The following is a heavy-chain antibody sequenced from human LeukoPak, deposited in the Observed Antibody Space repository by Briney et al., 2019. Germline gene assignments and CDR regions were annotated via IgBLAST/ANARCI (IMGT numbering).Heavy chain of an antibody. D-gene: IGHD1-26*01. J-gene: IGHJ4*02. Sequence: ASVKVSCKASGYDFTSFGISWVRQAPGQGLEWMGWISVYSGDTKYAQEVQARVTMTIDTSTSTAYMEMTSLRSDDTAVYYCARDQVVGATAGTFDFWGQGTLVTVSS. V-gene: IGHV1-18*01. CDR2: ISVYSGDT. CDR3: ARDQVVGATAGTFDF. CDR1: GYDFTSFG.